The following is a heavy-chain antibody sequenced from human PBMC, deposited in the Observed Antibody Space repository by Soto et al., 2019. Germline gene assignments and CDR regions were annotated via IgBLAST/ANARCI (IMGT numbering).Heavy chain of an antibody. J-gene: IGHJ6*02. CDR3: ARGGAVNYYHGIDG. Sequence: QVQLVQSGGEVKKPGASVKLSCTASGYTFTSYGISWVRQAPGQGLEWMGWISAYNGKTNYAQNVQGRVTMTTDTSTRTAYMDLRSLRSDDTAVYSCARGGAVNYYHGIDGWGQGTTVTVSS. CDR1: GYTFTSYG. CDR2: ISAYNGKT. V-gene: IGHV1-18*01. D-gene: IGHD5-12*01.